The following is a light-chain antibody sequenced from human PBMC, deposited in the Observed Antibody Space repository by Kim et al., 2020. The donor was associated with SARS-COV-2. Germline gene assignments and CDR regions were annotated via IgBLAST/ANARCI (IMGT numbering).Light chain of an antibody. CDR1: SGSVSTSYY. V-gene: IGLV8-61*01. J-gene: IGLJ3*02. CDR3: VLYMGSGIWV. CDR2: STN. Sequence: QTVVTQEPSFSVSHGGTVTLTCGLSSGSVSTSYYPSWYQQTPGQAPRTLIYSTNTRSSGVPDRFSGSILGNKAALTITGAQADDESDYYCVLYMGSGIWVFGGGTQLTVL.